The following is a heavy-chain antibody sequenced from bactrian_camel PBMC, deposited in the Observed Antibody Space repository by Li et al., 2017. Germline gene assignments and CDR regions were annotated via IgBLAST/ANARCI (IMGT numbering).Heavy chain of an antibody. V-gene: IGHV3S53*01. CDR1: GGSMRTSG. CDR3: KTRVEPGSTCYGYY. D-gene: IGHD5*01. Sequence: QLVESGGGSVQAGGSLRLSCAISGGSMRTSGRFDLKVSWYRQAPGNERGFLSSINSRGITTYADSVKGRFTISEDRTKDTVYLQMNSLKPEDTAMYSCKTRVEPGSTCYGYYWGQGTQVTVS. CDR2: INSRGIT. J-gene: IGHJ4*01.